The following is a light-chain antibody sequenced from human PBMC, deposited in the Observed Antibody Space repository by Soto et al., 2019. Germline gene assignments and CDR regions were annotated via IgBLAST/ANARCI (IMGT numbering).Light chain of an antibody. CDR2: DND. V-gene: IGLV1-51*01. J-gene: IGLJ3*02. CDR1: SSNIGKNY. Sequence: QSVLTQPPSVSAAPGQKVSISCSGSSSNIGKNYVSWYQQFPGTAPKLLIYDNDKRPSGIPDRFSGSKSGTSGTLGITELQTGDEADYYCATWDSTLSAGVFGGGTKLTVL. CDR3: ATWDSTLSAGV.